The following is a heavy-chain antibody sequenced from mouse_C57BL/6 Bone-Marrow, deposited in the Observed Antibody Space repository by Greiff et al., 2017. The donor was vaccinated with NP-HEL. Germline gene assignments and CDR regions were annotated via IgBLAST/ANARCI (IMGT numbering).Heavy chain of an antibody. CDR1: GYAFTNYL. CDR2: INPGGGGT. CDR3: ARRATSSTLGLGD. D-gene: IGHD1-1*01. V-gene: IGHV1-54*01. Sequence: QVQLQQSGAELVRPGTSVKVSCKASGYAFTNYLIEWVKQRPGQGLEWIGVINPGGGGTNYNEKFKGKATLTADKSSSTAYMQLSSLTSEDSAVYFCARRATSSTLGLGDWGQGTTLTVSS. J-gene: IGHJ2*01.